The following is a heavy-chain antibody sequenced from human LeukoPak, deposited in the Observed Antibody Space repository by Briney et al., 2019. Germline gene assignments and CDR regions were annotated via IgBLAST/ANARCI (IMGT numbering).Heavy chain of an antibody. J-gene: IGHJ4*02. CDR1: VYSFNSYY. CDR3: ARDQFQGLSVAFEFDY. V-gene: IGHV1-46*02. CDR2: INPSGGST. Sequence: ASVTVSCKESVYSFNSYYMHWVRQAPGPGLEWMGIINPSGGSTSYAQKFQGRVAMTRDTSTSTVYMELSSLRSEDTAVYYSARDQFQGLSVAFEFDYWGQGTLVTVSS. D-gene: IGHD3-16*02.